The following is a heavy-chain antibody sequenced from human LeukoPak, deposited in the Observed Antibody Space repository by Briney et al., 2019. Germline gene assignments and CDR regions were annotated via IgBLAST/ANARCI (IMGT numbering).Heavy chain of an antibody. CDR2: IYYSGST. V-gene: IGHV4-59*12. CDR1: GVSISSYY. Sequence: PSETLSLTCTVSGVSISSYYWSWIRQPPGKGLEWIGYIYYSGSTNYNPSLKSRVTISVDTSKNQFSPKLSSVTAADTAVYYCARGRGYMVRGAYYYYGMDVWGQGTTVTVSS. D-gene: IGHD3-10*01. J-gene: IGHJ6*02. CDR3: ARGRGYMVRGAYYYYGMDV.